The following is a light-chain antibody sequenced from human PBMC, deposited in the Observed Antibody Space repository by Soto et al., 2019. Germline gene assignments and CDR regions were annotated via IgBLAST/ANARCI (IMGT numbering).Light chain of an antibody. CDR1: SSNIGAGYD. J-gene: IGLJ1*01. CDR2: ANS. Sequence: QAVVTQPPSVSGAPGQRVTISCTGSSSNIGAGYDVHWYQQLPGTAPKLLIYANSNRPSGVPGRFSASKSGTSASLAITGLQAEDEADYYCQSYDSSLTGYVFGPGTKVTVL. CDR3: QSYDSSLTGYV. V-gene: IGLV1-40*01.